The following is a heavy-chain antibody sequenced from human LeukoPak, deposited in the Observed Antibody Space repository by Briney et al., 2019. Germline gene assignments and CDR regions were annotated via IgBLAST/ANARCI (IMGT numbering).Heavy chain of an antibody. Sequence: SETLSLTCAVYGGSFSGYYWSWIRQPPGKGLEWIGEINHSGSTNYNPSLKSRVTISVDTSKNQFSLKLSSVTAADTAVYYCARNQYGALGYWGQGTLVTVSS. J-gene: IGHJ4*02. CDR2: INHSGST. D-gene: IGHD1-14*01. CDR3: ARNQYGALGY. CDR1: GGSFSGYY. V-gene: IGHV4-34*01.